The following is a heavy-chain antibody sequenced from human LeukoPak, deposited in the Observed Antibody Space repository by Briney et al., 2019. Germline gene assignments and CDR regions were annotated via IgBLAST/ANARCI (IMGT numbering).Heavy chain of an antibody. CDR1: GDXTVSGGSMTTYY. V-gene: IGHV4-39*01. D-gene: IGHD2-2*01. J-gene: IGHJ4*02. CDR2: IYHSRST. CDR3: VRGTQRLGSRGSFDS. Sequence: SETLSLTCTVSGDXTVSGGSMTTYYSTWLRQPPGKELQWNGSIYHSRSTYYNLSLKSRVSISVDTSKNQFSLKLSDVTAADTAVYYCVRGTQRLGSRGSFDSWGQGTLVTVSS.